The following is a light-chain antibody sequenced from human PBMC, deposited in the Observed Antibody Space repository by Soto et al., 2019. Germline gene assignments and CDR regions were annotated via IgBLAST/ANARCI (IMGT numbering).Light chain of an antibody. Sequence: DIQMTQSPSSLSASVRDRVTITCRASQGIRNYLAWYQQKPGKVPKLLIYAASTLQSGVPSRFSGSGSGTDFTLTISSLQPEDVATYYCQNYDSAPLTFGGGTKVESK. CDR2: AAS. V-gene: IGKV1-27*01. CDR3: QNYDSAPLT. J-gene: IGKJ4*01. CDR1: QGIRNY.